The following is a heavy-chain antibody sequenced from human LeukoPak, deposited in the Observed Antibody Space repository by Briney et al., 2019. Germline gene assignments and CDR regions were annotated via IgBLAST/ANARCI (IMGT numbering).Heavy chain of an antibody. CDR2: IYYSGST. CDR3: ARDAVGSNWFDP. Sequence: SETLSLTCTVSGGSISSYYWSWIRQPPGKGLEWIGYIYYSGSTNYSPSLKSRVTISVDTSKNQFSLKLSSVTAADTAVYYCARDAVGSNWFDPWGQGTLVTVSS. CDR1: GGSISSYY. V-gene: IGHV4-59*01. D-gene: IGHD1-26*01. J-gene: IGHJ5*02.